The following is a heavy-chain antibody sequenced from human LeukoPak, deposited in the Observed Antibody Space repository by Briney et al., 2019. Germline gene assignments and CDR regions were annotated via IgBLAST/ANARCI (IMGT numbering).Heavy chain of an antibody. J-gene: IGHJ5*02. D-gene: IGHD2-15*01. CDR1: GGSFTGYY. CDR2: INHSGST. Sequence: SETLSLTCAVSGGSFTGYYWSWIRQPPGMGLEWIGEINHSGSTIYNPSLKSRVTILLVTSKNQFSLKLTSVTAADTAVYFCATEPGYCSGGRCYGGWFDPWGQGTLVTVSS. V-gene: IGHV4-34*01. CDR3: ATEPGYCSGGRCYGGWFDP.